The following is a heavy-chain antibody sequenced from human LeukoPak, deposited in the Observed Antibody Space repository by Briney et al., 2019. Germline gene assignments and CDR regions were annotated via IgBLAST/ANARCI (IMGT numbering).Heavy chain of an antibody. V-gene: IGHV3-13*01. CDR1: GFTFGSYS. D-gene: IGHD6-13*01. CDR2: IGTAGDI. CDR3: ARAGYSSTWYSRYFDL. J-gene: IGHJ2*01. Sequence: PGGSLRLSCAASGFTFGSYSMNWVRQAPGKGLEWVSGIGTAGDIYYPGSVKGRFTISRENAKNSLYLQVNSLRAGDTAVYYCARAGYSSTWYSRYFDLWGRGTLVTVSS.